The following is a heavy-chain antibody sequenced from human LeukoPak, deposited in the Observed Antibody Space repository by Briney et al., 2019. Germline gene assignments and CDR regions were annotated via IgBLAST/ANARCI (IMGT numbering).Heavy chain of an antibody. J-gene: IGHJ4*02. Sequence: PSETLSLTCAVSGGSFIGYHWNWIRQPPGKGLEWIGEINHRGNPNYNPSLMSRVTTSIDTSKNQFSLKLRSLTAADTAVYYCARDPTTVVTTPYYFDDWGQGTLVTVSS. V-gene: IGHV4-34*01. CDR1: GGSFIGYH. CDR3: ARDPTTVVTTPYYFDD. CDR2: INHRGNP. D-gene: IGHD4-23*01.